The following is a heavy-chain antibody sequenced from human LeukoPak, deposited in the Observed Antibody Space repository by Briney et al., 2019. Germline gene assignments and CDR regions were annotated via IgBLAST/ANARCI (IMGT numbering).Heavy chain of an antibody. CDR1: GFTFSSYG. V-gene: IGHV3-30*18. J-gene: IGHJ4*02. CDR3: AKVVGTGTTPTDY. Sequence: GGSLRLSCVASGFTFSSYGMYWVRQAPGKGLERVAVVSYDGRYRYYADSVKGRFTISRDNSKNTLSLQMNSLRADDTAVYYCAKVVGTGTTPTDYWGQGTLVTVSS. CDR2: VSYDGRYR. D-gene: IGHD1-1*01.